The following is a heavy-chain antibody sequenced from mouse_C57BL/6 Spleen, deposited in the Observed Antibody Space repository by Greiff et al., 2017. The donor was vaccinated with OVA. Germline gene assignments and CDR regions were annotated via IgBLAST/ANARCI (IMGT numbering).Heavy chain of an antibody. V-gene: IGHV1-55*01. CDR3: ARMDDYRTWFAY. D-gene: IGHD2-4*01. CDR1: GYTFTSYW. CDR2: IYPGSGST. J-gene: IGHJ3*01. Sequence: QVQLKQSGAELVKPGASVKMSCKASGYTFTSYWITWVKQRPGQGLEWIGDIYPGSGSTNYNEKFKSKATLTVDTSSSTAYMQLSSLTSEDSAVYYCARMDDYRTWFAYWGQGTLVTVSA.